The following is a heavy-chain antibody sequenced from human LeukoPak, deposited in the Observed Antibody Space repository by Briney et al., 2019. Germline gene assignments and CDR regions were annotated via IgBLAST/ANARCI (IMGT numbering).Heavy chain of an antibody. CDR1: GGSISSYY. J-gene: IGHJ4*02. D-gene: IGHD5-12*01. V-gene: IGHV4-59*08. CDR3: ARVVATIDWGYYFDY. CDR2: IYYSGST. Sequence: SETLSLTCTVSGGSISSYYWSWIRQPPGKGLEWIGYIYYSGSTNYNPSLKSRVTISVDTSKNQFSLKLSSVTAADTAVYYCARVVATIDWGYYFDYWGQGTLVTVSS.